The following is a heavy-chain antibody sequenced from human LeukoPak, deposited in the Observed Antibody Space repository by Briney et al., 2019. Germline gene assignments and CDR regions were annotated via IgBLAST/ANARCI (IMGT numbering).Heavy chain of an antibody. J-gene: IGHJ5*02. CDR1: GGSISSYY. V-gene: IGHV4-59*12. CDR2: IYYSGST. CDR3: ARDYDSSGWFDP. D-gene: IGHD3-3*01. Sequence: SETLSLTCTVSGGSISSYYWSWIRQPPGKGLEWIGYIYYSGSTNYNPSLKSRVTMSVDTSKNQFSLKLSSVTAADTAVYYCARDYDSSGWFDPWGQGTLVTVSS.